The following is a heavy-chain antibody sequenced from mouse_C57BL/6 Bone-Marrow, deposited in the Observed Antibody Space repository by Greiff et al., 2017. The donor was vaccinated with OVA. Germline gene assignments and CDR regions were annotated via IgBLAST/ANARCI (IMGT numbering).Heavy chain of an antibody. Sequence: QVQLQQSGAELVRPGASVKMSCKASGYTFTSYNMHWVKQTPRQGLEWIGAIYPGNGDTSYNQKFKGKATLTVDKSSSTAYMQLSSLTSEDSAVYFCARCPYYYGSSPYYAMDYWGQGTSVTVSS. CDR2: IYPGNGDT. CDR1: GYTFTSYN. V-gene: IGHV1-12*01. CDR3: ARCPYYYGSSPYYAMDY. D-gene: IGHD1-1*01. J-gene: IGHJ4*01.